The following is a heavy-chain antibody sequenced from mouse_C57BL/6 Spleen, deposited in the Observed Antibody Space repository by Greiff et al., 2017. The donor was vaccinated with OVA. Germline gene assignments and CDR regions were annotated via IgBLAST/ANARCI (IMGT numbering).Heavy chain of an antibody. D-gene: IGHD1-1*02. CDR1: GYTFTDYE. CDR3: TRKGYGYWYFDV. Sequence: VQLKESGAELVRPGASVTLSCKASGYTFTDYEMHWVKQTPVHGLEWIGAIDPETGGTAYNQKFKGKAILTADKSSSTAYMELRSLTSEDSAVYYCTRKGYGYWYFDVWGTGTTVTVYS. V-gene: IGHV1-15*01. CDR2: IDPETGGT. J-gene: IGHJ1*03.